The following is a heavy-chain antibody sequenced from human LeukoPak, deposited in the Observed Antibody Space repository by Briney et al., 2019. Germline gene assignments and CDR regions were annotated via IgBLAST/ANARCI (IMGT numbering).Heavy chain of an antibody. J-gene: IGHJ3*02. CDR3: AGHSFDTVDAFDI. V-gene: IGHV5-51*01. Sequence: GESLKISCKASGFSFTNHWIGWLRQMPGKGLEWMGIIYPGDSDTRYSPSFQGRVTTSADKSIDTAYLQWRSLKASDTAMYFCAGHSFDTVDAFDIWGQGT. CDR2: IYPGDSDT. D-gene: IGHD3-9*01. CDR1: GFSFTNHW.